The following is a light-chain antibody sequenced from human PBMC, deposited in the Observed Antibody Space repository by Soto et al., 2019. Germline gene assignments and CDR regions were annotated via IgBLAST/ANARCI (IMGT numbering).Light chain of an antibody. CDR3: QQRSTRPS. J-gene: IGKJ5*01. CDR1: QTVRNNC. CDR2: DAS. V-gene: IGKV3-11*01. Sequence: IVMTQSPDSLAVSLGERTTLSCRASQTVRNNCLAWYQQKPGQAPRFLIYDASSRATGIPARFSGSGSGTDFTLTISRLEPEDFAVYHCQQRSTRPSFGHGTRLEIK.